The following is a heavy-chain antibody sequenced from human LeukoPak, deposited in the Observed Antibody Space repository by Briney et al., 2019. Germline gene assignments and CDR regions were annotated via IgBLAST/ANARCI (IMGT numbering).Heavy chain of an antibody. Sequence: PGGSLRLSCAASGFTFSSYEMNWVRQAPGKGLEWVSYISSSGSTIYYADSVKGRFTISRDNAKNSLYLQMNSLRAEDTAVYYCARDTIVPSFDYWGQGTLVTVSS. CDR1: GFTFSSYE. CDR3: ARDTIVPSFDY. J-gene: IGHJ4*02. V-gene: IGHV3-48*03. D-gene: IGHD3-9*01. CDR2: ISSSGSTI.